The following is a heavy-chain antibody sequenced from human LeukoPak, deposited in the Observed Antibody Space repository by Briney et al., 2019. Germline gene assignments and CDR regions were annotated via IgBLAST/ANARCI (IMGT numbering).Heavy chain of an antibody. D-gene: IGHD3-22*01. CDR2: FDPEDGET. CDR1: GYTLTELS. J-gene: IGHJ4*02. V-gene: IGHV1-24*01. CDR3: FTLSYYYDSSGYFY. Sequence: ASVKVSCKVSGYTLTELSMHWVRQAPGKGRAWMGGFDPEDGETIYAQKFQGRVTITEDTSTDPAYTELSSLRPADPACFFRFTLSYYYDSSGYFYWGQGTLVTVSS.